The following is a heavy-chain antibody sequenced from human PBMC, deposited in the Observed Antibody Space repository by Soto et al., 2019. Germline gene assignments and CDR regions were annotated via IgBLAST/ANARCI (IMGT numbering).Heavy chain of an antibody. D-gene: IGHD5-18*01. CDR2: IKEDGSEK. V-gene: IGHV3-7*01. J-gene: IGHJ4*02. Sequence: PEGSLRLSCAASGFTFSSSWMNWVRQAPGKGLEWVAGIKEDGSEKYYVDFVKGRFTISRDNAENSLYLQMNGLRAEDTAVYYCARDRGYSCFDYWGLGTLVTVSS. CDR3: ARDRGYSCFDY. CDR1: GFTFSSSW.